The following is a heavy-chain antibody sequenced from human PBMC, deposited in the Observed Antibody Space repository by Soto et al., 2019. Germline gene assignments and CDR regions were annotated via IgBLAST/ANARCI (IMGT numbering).Heavy chain of an antibody. CDR3: ARSAGGSYPQYDY. CDR1: GFTFRSYA. V-gene: IGHV3-30*04. D-gene: IGHD1-26*01. J-gene: IGHJ4*02. Sequence: QVQLVESGGGVVQPGRSLRLSCAASGFTFRSYAMHWVLQTPGTGLEWVAVISYDGRDKYYPDSVKGRFTIYRDNSKNTLYLQMNSLRAEDRAVYYCARSAGGSYPQYDYWGQGTLVTVSS. CDR2: ISYDGRDK.